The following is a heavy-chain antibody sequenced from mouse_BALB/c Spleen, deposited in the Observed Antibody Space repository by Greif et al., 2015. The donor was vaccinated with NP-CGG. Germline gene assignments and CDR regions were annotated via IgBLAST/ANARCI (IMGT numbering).Heavy chain of an antibody. Sequence: VKLVESGAELVRPGVSVKISCKGSGYTFTDYAMHWVKQSHAKSLEWIGVISTYYGDASYNQKFKGKATMTVDKSSSTAYMELARLTSEDSAIYYCARVGSSLNYWYFDVWGAGTTVTVSS. V-gene: IGHV1S137*01. J-gene: IGHJ1*01. CDR3: ARVGSSLNYWYFDV. CDR2: ISTYYGDA. D-gene: IGHD1-1*01. CDR1: GYTFTDYA.